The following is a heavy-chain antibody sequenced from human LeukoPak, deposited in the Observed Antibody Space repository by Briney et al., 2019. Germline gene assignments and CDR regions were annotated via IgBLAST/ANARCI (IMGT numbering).Heavy chain of an antibody. CDR3: ARENNDYGGKKAFDY. V-gene: IGHV4-30-4*01. D-gene: IGHD4-23*01. Sequence: KTSETLSLTCAVSGGSSRSGDYFWSWIRQPPGKGLEWIGHIHYSGNTYYNLSLKSRVSISVDTSKNQFSLKLSSVTAADTAVYYCARENNDYGGKKAFDYWGQGTLVTVSS. J-gene: IGHJ4*02. CDR2: IHYSGNT. CDR1: GGSSRSGDYF.